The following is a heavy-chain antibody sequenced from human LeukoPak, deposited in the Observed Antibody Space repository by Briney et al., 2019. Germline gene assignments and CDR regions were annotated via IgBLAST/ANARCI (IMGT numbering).Heavy chain of an antibody. D-gene: IGHD6-19*01. CDR1: GLTFSSYS. CDR3: AKRGPNSSGWYFFDY. CDR2: ISSSGSTM. V-gene: IGHV3-48*04. J-gene: IGHJ4*02. Sequence: GGSLRLSCAVSGLTFSSYSMNWVRQAPGKGLEWLSYISSSGSTMYYADSVKGRFTISRDNARNSLYLQMNSLRAEDTAVYYCAKRGPNSSGWYFFDYWGQGTLVTVSS.